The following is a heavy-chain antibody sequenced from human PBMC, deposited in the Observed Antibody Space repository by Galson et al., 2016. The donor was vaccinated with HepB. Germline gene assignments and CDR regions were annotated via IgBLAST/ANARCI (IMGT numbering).Heavy chain of an antibody. Sequence: SLRLSCAASGFTFSRSWMHWVRQAPGKGLECVANIKEDGSERYYMDSVEGRFTISRDNAKNSLYLHMNSLGAEDTAMYYCATISGASPLGWGQGTLVTVSS. D-gene: IGHD2-15*01. CDR3: ATISGASPLG. J-gene: IGHJ4*02. CDR2: IKEDGSER. V-gene: IGHV3-7*03. CDR1: GFTFSRSW.